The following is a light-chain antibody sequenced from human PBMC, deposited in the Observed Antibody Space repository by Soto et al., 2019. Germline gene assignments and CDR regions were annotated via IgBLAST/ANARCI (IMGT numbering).Light chain of an antibody. CDR2: RNN. Sequence: QSVLTQPPSASGTPGQRVTISCSGSSSNIGSNYVYWYQQFPGTAPKLLIYRNNQRPSGVPDRFSGSKSGTSASLAIGGLRSDDEADYYCAAWDDSLSAHVIFGGGTKVTVL. CDR3: AAWDDSLSAHVI. V-gene: IGLV1-47*01. J-gene: IGLJ2*01. CDR1: SSNIGSNY.